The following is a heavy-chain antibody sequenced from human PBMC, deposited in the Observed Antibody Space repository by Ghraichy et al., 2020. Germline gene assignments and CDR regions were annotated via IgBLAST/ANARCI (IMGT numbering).Heavy chain of an antibody. CDR3: ARVTTPIVGATTPYFDY. V-gene: IGHV4-59*01. CDR2: IYYSGST. J-gene: IGHJ4*02. D-gene: IGHD1-26*01. CDR1: GGSISSYY. Sequence: SQTLSLTCTVSGGSISSYYWSWIRQPPGKGLEWIGYIYYSGSTNYNPSLKSRVTISVDTSKNQFSLKLSSVTAADTAVYYCARVTTPIVGATTPYFDYWGQGTLVTVSS.